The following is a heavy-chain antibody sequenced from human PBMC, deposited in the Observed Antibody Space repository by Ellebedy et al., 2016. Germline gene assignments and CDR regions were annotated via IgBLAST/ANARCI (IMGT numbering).Heavy chain of an antibody. CDR2: IYYSGIT. D-gene: IGHD6-6*01. Sequence: SETLSLTXTVSGGSISSGGYYWSWIRQHPGKGLEWIGYIYYSGITYFNPSLKSRVTISVDTSKNQFSLKLSSVTAADTAVYYCARDLKYSSSSWFDPWGQGILVTVSS. CDR3: ARDLKYSSSSWFDP. V-gene: IGHV4-31*03. CDR1: GGSISSGGYY. J-gene: IGHJ5*02.